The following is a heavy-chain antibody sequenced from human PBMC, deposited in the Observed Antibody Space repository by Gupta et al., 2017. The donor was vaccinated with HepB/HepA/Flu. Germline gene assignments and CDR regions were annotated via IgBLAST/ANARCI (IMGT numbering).Heavy chain of an antibody. CDR3: AGHYCSGGTCSPFTM. J-gene: IGHJ3*02. D-gene: IGHD2-15*01. Sequence: EVQLVESGGGLVQPGGSLRLSCAASGVTFSASSMNWVRQAPGKGLEWLSYISSSSSAIYYADSVRGRFTISRDNAKNSLYLQMNGLRDDDTAVYYCAGHYCSGGTCSPFTMWGRGTMVTVSS. CDR1: GVTFSASS. V-gene: IGHV3-48*02. CDR2: ISSSSSAI.